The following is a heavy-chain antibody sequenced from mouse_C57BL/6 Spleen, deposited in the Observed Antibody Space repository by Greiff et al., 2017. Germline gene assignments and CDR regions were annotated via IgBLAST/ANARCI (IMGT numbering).Heavy chain of an antibody. V-gene: IGHV5-6*02. D-gene: IGHD2-4*01. CDR3: ARHYDYDVVAY. Sequence: DVKLVESGGDLVKPGGSLKLSCAASGFTFSSYGMSWVRQTPDKRLEWVATISSGGSYTYYPDSVKGRFTISRDNAKNTLYLQMSSLKSEDTAMYFCARHYDYDVVAYWGQGTLVTVSA. CDR2: ISSGGSYT. CDR1: GFTFSSYG. J-gene: IGHJ3*01.